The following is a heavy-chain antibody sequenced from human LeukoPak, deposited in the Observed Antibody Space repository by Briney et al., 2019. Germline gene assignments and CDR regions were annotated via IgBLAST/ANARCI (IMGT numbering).Heavy chain of an antibody. V-gene: IGHV1-8*01. CDR2: MNPNSGNT. CDR1: GYIFTSYD. J-gene: IGHJ4*02. Sequence: GASVKVSCKASGYIFTSYDINWVRQATGQGLEWMGWMNPNSGNTGYAQKFQGRVTMTRNTSISTAYMELSSLRSEDTAVYYCARGQAGTLDFGYWGQGTLVTVSS. D-gene: IGHD1-1*01. CDR3: ARGQAGTLDFGY.